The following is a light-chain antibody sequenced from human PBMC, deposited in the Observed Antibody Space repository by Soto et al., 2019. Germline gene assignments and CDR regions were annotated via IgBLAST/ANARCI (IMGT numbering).Light chain of an antibody. CDR3: ASWDDTLSGRV. CDR1: SSDIGSNY. Sequence: QSVLTQPPSASGTPGQMVTISCTGSSSDIGSNYVYWYQQLPEMAPKLLIYKNDQRPSGISERFSGSKSGTSASLAISGLRTEDEANYYCASWDDTLSGRVFGGGTKLTVL. CDR2: KND. J-gene: IGLJ3*02. V-gene: IGLV1-47*01.